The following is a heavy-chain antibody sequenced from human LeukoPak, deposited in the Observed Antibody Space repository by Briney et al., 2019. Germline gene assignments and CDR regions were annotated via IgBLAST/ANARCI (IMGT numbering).Heavy chain of an antibody. Sequence: PSETLSLTCAVSGGSISSSNWWSWVRQPPGKGLEWIGEINHSGSTNYNPSLKSRVTISVDKSKNQFSLKLSSVTAADTAVYYCARGYGDSAEYFQHWGQGTLVTVSS. J-gene: IGHJ1*01. CDR1: GGSISSSNW. CDR3: ARGYGDSAEYFQH. D-gene: IGHD4-17*01. CDR2: INHSGST. V-gene: IGHV4-4*02.